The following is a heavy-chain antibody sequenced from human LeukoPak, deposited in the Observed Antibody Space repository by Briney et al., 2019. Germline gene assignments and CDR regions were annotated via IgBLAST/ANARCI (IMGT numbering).Heavy chain of an antibody. Sequence: GGSLRLSCAASGFTFSASAMTWVRQAPGKGLEWVSTITDDGYNTYSADSVKGRITFSRDNSKNTLSLQLRSLRAEDTAVYYCAKDLSYTSGASDHWGQGTLVAVSS. V-gene: IGHV3-23*01. CDR3: AKDLSYTSGASDH. D-gene: IGHD6-19*01. CDR2: ITDDGYNT. J-gene: IGHJ4*02. CDR1: GFTFSASA.